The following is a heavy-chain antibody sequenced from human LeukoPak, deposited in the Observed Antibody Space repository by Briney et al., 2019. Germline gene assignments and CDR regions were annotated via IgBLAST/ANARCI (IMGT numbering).Heavy chain of an antibody. D-gene: IGHD1-26*01. CDR2: IYSSGTT. V-gene: IGHV4-4*07. J-gene: IGHJ4*02. CDR1: SGSITSYY. CDR3: ARDSGSYDLDY. Sequence: SETLSLTCTVSSGSITSYYWSWIRQPAGKGLEWIGRIYSSGTTNYNPSLKSRVTMSVDTSKNQFSLKLSSVTAADTAVYYCARDSGSYDLDYWGQGTLVTVSS.